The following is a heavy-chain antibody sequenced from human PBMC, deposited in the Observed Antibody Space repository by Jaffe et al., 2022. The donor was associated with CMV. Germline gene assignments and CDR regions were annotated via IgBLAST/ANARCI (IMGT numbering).Heavy chain of an antibody. CDR3: AKDQAHYDFWSGYPWNWFDP. CDR2: ISGSGGST. V-gene: IGHV3-23*01. CDR1: GFTFSSYA. J-gene: IGHJ5*02. D-gene: IGHD3-3*01. Sequence: EVQLLESGGGLVQPGGSLRLSCAASGFTFSSYAMSWVRQAPGKGLEWVSAISGSGGSTYYADSVKGRFTISRDNSKNTLYLQMNSLRAEDTAVYYCAKDQAHYDFWSGYPWNWFDPWGQGTLVTVSS.